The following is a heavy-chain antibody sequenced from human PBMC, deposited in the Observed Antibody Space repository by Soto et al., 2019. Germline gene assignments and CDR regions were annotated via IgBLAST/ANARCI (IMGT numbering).Heavy chain of an antibody. CDR3: VKAYNSGWSQSAGS. V-gene: IGHV3-30*18. J-gene: IGHJ4*02. CDR1: GFTFSSYV. Sequence: HPGGSLRLSCAASGFTFSSYVMHWVRQAPGKGLEWVSVISFDGSNKYYVDSVKGRFTISRDNSKNTLYLDMNSLRLEDTAVYYCVKAYNSGWSQSAGSRGQRTLVTVSS. D-gene: IGHD6-13*01. CDR2: ISFDGSNK.